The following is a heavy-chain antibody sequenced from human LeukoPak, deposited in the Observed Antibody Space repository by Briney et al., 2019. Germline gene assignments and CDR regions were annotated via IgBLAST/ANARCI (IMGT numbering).Heavy chain of an antibody. CDR1: GFTFSSYW. J-gene: IGHJ4*02. D-gene: IGHD5-18*01. V-gene: IGHV3-7*01. CDR3: ARDGGYSYVAYYFDY. Sequence: GGSLRLSCAASGFTFSSYWMSWVRQAPGKGLEWVANIKQDGSEKYYVDSVKGRFTISRDNAKNSLYLQMNSLRAEDTAVYYCARDGGYSYVAYYFDYWGQGTLVTVSS. CDR2: IKQDGSEK.